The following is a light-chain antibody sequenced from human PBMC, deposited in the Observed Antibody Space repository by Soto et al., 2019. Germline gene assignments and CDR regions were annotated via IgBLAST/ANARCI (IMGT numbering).Light chain of an antibody. J-gene: IGKJ1*01. Sequence: ETVLTQSPGTLSLSPGERATLSCRASQSVSNNYLAWYQQKPGQAPRLLIHGASNRATGIPDRFSGSGSGTDFTLCISRLEPEDFAVYYCQRYGSSGTFGQGTKVDIK. V-gene: IGKV3-20*01. CDR1: QSVSNNY. CDR3: QRYGSSGT. CDR2: GAS.